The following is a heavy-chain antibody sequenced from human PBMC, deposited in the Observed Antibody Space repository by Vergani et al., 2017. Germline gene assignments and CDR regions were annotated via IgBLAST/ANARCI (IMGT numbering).Heavy chain of an antibody. CDR1: GYTFTSYD. CDR3: ARLLGDIVVVPAAIGYYYYMDV. D-gene: IGHD2-2*02. J-gene: IGHJ6*03. CDR2: MNPNSGNT. Sequence: QVQLVQSGAEVKKPGASVKVSCKASGYTFTSYDINWVRQATGQGLEWMGWMNPNSGNTGYAQKFQGRVTMTRNTSISTAYMELSSLRSEDTAVYYCARLLGDIVVVPAAIGYYYYMDVWGKGP. V-gene: IGHV1-8*01.